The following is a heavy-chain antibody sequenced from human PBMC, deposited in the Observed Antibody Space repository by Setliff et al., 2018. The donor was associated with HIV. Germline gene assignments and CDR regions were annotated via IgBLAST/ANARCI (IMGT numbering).Heavy chain of an antibody. CDR1: GGSISSFY. Sequence: SETLSLTCTVSGGSISSFYWTWIRQPAGKGLEWIGRIYISGSANYNPSLKSRVTISVDTSKNQFSLKLSSVTAADTAIYYCAREDSSSWYSSLSFWGQGTLVTVSS. V-gene: IGHV4-4*07. CDR2: IYISGSA. D-gene: IGHD6-13*01. J-gene: IGHJ1*01. CDR3: AREDSSSWYSSLSF.